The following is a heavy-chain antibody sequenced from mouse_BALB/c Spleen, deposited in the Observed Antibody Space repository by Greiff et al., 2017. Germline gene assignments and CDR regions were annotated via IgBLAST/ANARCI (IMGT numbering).Heavy chain of an antibody. CDR1: GFSLTSYG. CDR3: ARNRQLGLRHYYAMDY. V-gene: IGHV2-2*02. J-gene: IGHJ4*01. CDR2: IWSGGST. Sequence: VKLMESGPGLVQPSQSLSITCTVSGFSLTSYGVHWVRQSPGQGLEWLGVIWSGGSTDYNAAFISRLSISKDNSKCQVFFKMNSLQANDTAIYYCARNRQLGLRHYYAMDYWGQGTSVTVSS. D-gene: IGHD3-2*01.